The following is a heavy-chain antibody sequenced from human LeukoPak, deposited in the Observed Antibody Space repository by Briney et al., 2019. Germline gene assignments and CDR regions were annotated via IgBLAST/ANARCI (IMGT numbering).Heavy chain of an antibody. Sequence: LSLTCTVSGGSISSYYWSWIRQPPGKGLEWVSYISSSGSTIYYADSVKGRFTISRDNAKNSLYLQMNSLRAEDTAVYYCARENDIGIDYWGQGTLVTVSS. CDR2: ISSSGSTI. D-gene: IGHD3-9*01. CDR3: ARENDIGIDY. V-gene: IGHV3-11*04. J-gene: IGHJ4*02. CDR1: GGSISSYY.